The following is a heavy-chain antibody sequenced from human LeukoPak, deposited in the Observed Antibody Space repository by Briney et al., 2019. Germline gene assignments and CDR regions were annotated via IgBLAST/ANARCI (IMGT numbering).Heavy chain of an antibody. J-gene: IGHJ5*02. CDR2: ISGSGGST. V-gene: IGHV3-23*01. CDR3: AKDLSSSGWLQGWFDP. Sequence: PGGFLRLSCAASGFTFSSYAMSWVRQAPGKGLEWVSAISGSGGSTYYADSVKGRFTISRDNSKNTLYLQMNSLRAEDTAVYYCAKDLSSSGWLQGWFDPWGQGTLVTVSS. D-gene: IGHD6-19*01. CDR1: GFTFSSYA.